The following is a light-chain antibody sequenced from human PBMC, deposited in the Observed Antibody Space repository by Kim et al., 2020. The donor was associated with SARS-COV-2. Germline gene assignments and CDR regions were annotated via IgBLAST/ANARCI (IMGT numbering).Light chain of an antibody. CDR2: RHE. V-gene: IGLV1-47*01. CDR1: SSNVESNY. Sequence: GQRVTISCSGSSSNVESNYVYWYQQFPGTAPKLLIFRHEQRPSGVPDRFSASKSGTSASLTISELRSEDEAEYHCATWDDSVSASVFGTGTKVTVL. CDR3: ATWDDSVSASV. J-gene: IGLJ1*01.